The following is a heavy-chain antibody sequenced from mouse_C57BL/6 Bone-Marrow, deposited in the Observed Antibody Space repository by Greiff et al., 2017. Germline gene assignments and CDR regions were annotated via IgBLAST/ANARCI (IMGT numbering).Heavy chain of an antibody. Sequence: VQLKESGTVLARPGASVKMSCKTSGYTFTSYWMHWVKQRPGQGLEWIGAIYPGNSDTSYNQKFKGKAKLTAVTSDSTAYMELSSLTNEDSAVYYCTRSNSNDVYYFDYWGQGTTLTVSS. D-gene: IGHD2-12*01. J-gene: IGHJ2*01. CDR3: TRSNSNDVYYFDY. CDR1: GYTFTSYW. CDR2: IYPGNSDT. V-gene: IGHV1-5*01.